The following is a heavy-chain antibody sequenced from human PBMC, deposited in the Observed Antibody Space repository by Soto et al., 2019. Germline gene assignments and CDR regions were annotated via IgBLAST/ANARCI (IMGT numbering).Heavy chain of an antibody. Sequence: GESLKISCKGSGYSFTSYWVGWVRQMPGKGLEWMGIIYPGDSDTRYSPSFQGQVTISADKSISTAYLQWSSLKASDTAMYYCAGGGVRGVITRTRDYYGMDVWGQGTTVTVSS. D-gene: IGHD3-10*01. V-gene: IGHV5-51*01. CDR2: IYPGDSDT. J-gene: IGHJ6*02. CDR3: AGGGVRGVITRTRDYYGMDV. CDR1: GYSFTSYW.